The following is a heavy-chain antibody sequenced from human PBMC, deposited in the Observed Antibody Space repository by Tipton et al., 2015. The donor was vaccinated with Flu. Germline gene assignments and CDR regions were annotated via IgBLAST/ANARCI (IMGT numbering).Heavy chain of an antibody. Sequence: LRLSCTVSGDSINSNFWCWIRQSPGKGLVWIGYIYSGGSTKYNTYFESRVTMSIDTSKNQFSLRVTSVTAADTAVYFCVRDPSNSYINWFDPWGLGTRGKVTS. CDR3: VRDPSNSYINWFDP. CDR1: GDSINSNF. D-gene: IGHD4-23*01. CDR2: IYSGGST. V-gene: IGHV4-4*08. J-gene: IGHJ5*02.